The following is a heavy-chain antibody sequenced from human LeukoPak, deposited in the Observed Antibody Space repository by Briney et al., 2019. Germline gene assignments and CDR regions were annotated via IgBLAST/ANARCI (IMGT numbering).Heavy chain of an antibody. CDR3: ATAGGYSYSDKYFQH. CDR1: GYTLSELS. V-gene: IGHV1-24*01. CDR2: FDPEDGET. J-gene: IGHJ1*01. Sequence: ASVKVSCKVSGYTLSELSMHWVRQAPGKGLEWMGGFDPEDGETIYAQKFQGRVTMTEDTSTDTAYMELSSLRSEDTAVYYCATAGGYSYSDKYFQHWGQGTLVTVSS. D-gene: IGHD2-15*01.